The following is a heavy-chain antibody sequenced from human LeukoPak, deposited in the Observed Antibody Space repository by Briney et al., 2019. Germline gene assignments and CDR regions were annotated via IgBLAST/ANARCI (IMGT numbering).Heavy chain of an antibody. D-gene: IGHD6-19*01. CDR2: IYYSGST. CDR3: ARGLSSGWYGSFGYYYYYGMDV. V-gene: IGHV4-30-4*01. Sequence: SETLSLTCTVSGGSISSGDYSWSWIRQPPGKGLEWIGYIYYSGSTYYNPSLKSRVTISVDTSKNQFSLKLSSVTAADTAVYYCARGLSSGWYGSFGYYYYYGMDVWGQGTTVTVSS. J-gene: IGHJ6*02. CDR1: GGSISSGDYS.